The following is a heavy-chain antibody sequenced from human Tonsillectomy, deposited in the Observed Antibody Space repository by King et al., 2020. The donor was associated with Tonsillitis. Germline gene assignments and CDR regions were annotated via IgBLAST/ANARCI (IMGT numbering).Heavy chain of an antibody. CDR3: ARYVSGTFDY. CDR1: GGSISSSDHY. CDR2: MYYSWTI. J-gene: IGHJ4*02. V-gene: IGHV4-39*01. Sequence: QLQESGPGVVKPSETLSLTCTVSGGSISSSDHYWAWIRQPPGKGLEWIGYMYYSWTIFYNPSLKSRITISGGTSENRFSLKLRSVTAADTAVYFCARYVSGTFDYWGQGALVTVSS. D-gene: IGHD1-26*01.